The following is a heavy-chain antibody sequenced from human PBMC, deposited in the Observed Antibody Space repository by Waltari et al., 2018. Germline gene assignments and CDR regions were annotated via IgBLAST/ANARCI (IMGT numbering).Heavy chain of an antibody. CDR3: ARELKMVTLGYFDY. D-gene: IGHD5-18*01. Sequence: QVQLVESGGGVVQPGRSLRLSCAASGFTFSSYAMHWVRQAPGKGLEWVAVISYDGSNKYYADSVKGRFTISRDNSKNTLYLQMNSLRAEDTAVYYCARELKMVTLGYFDYWGQGTLVTVSS. V-gene: IGHV3-30-3*01. J-gene: IGHJ4*02. CDR2: ISYDGSNK. CDR1: GFTFSSYA.